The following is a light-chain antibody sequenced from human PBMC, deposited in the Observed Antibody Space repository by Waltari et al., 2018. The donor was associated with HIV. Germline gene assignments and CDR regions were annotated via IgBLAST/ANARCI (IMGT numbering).Light chain of an antibody. CDR2: EVS. CDR3: SSYAGSNKFG. Sequence: QSALTQPPSASGSPGQSVTISCTGTSSDVGGYNYVSWYQQHPGKAPKLMIYEVSKRPAGGPDRFSGSKSGNTASLTVSGLQAEDEADYYCSSYAGSNKFGFGGGTKLTVL. V-gene: IGLV2-8*01. J-gene: IGLJ3*02. CDR1: SSDVGGYNY.